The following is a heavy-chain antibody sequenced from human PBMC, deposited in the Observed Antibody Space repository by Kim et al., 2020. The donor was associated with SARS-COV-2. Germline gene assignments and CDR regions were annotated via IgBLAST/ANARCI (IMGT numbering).Heavy chain of an antibody. J-gene: IGHJ6*02. Sequence: KGRFTISRDNAKNALYLHMNSLRAEDTAVYYCARDLLPAANRNYYYYGMDVWGQGTTVTGSS. V-gene: IGHV3-74*01. CDR3: ARDLLPAANRNYYYYGMDV. D-gene: IGHD2-2*01.